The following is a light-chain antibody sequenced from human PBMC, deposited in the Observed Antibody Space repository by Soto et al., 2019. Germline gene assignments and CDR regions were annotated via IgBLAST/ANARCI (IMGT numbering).Light chain of an antibody. V-gene: IGKV1-5*03. CDR1: QTISSW. Sequence: DIQMTQSPSTLSASVGDRVTITCRASQTISSWLAWYQQKPGKAPKLLIYKASSLESGVPSRFSGSRSGTEFTLTISSLQPEDFETYYCQQYNSYLFNFGPGTKVDI. J-gene: IGKJ3*01. CDR3: QQYNSYLFN. CDR2: KAS.